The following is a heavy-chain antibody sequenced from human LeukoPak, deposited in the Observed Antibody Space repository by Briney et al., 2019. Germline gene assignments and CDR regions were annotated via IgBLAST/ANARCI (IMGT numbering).Heavy chain of an antibody. CDR2: IYHSGST. CDR3: ARHGPFYGTAFYFDY. Sequence: PSETLSLTCTVSGYSVSSGYYWGWIRQPPGKGLEWIGSIYHSGSTYYNPSLKSRVTISVDTSKNQFSPRLSSVTAADTAFYYCARHGPFYGTAFYFDYWGQGTLVTVSS. J-gene: IGHJ4*02. V-gene: IGHV4-38-2*02. D-gene: IGHD4-17*01. CDR1: GYSVSSGYY.